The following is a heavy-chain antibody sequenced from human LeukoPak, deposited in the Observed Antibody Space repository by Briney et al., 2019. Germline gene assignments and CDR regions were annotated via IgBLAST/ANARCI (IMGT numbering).Heavy chain of an antibody. V-gene: IGHV4-59*11. J-gene: IGHJ6*03. D-gene: IGHD5-18*01. CDR1: GGSIRSHY. CDR3: ARVRKTQIYNYGSLDYYYYMDV. Sequence: PSETLSLTCSVSGGSIRSHYWNWIRQPPGKGLEWLGHIYYSGSTYYNPSLKSRITISVDTSKNQFSLKLSSVTAADTAVYYCARVRKTQIYNYGSLDYYYYMDVWGKGTTVTVSS. CDR2: IYYSGST.